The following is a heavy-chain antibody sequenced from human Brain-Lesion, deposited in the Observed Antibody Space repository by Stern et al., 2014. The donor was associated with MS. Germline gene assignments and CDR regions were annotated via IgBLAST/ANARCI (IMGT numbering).Heavy chain of an antibody. CDR1: GFTFSNYW. J-gene: IGHJ5*01. CDR2: VNNDGRRT. CDR3: ARGERWFDS. Sequence: EVQLVESGGGLVQPGGSLRLSCAASGFTFSNYWMHWVRQAPGNGLVSGARVNNDGRRTSYADSVKGRFTMSRDNAKNTLYLQMNSLRVEDTAIYYCARGERWFDSWGQGTLVTVSS. V-gene: IGHV3-74*01.